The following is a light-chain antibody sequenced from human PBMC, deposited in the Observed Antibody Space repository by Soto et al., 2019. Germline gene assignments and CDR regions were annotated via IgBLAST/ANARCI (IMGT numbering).Light chain of an antibody. V-gene: IGKV3-11*01. CDR1: QSVGSD. CDR3: QQRSAWPLT. J-gene: IGKJ4*01. CDR2: DIS. Sequence: ETVLTQSPATLSLSPGERATLSCRASQSVGSDFAWYQQKRGQAPRLLIYDISNRATGIPPRFSGSGFGTDFTLTISSLEPEDFAVYFCQQRSAWPLTFGGGTKVE.